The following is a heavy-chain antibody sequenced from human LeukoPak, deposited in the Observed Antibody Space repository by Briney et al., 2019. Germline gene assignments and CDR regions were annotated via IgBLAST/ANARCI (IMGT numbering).Heavy chain of an antibody. CDR3: ARAPRLYCSGGTCYHIDF. CDR2: IPYDGDNK. D-gene: IGHD2-15*01. CDR1: GFNITNYA. Sequence: GRSLRLSCPASGFNITNYAMHWVRQAPGKGLEWVAVIPYDGDNKYYADSVKGRFTIFRDNSKNTLFLQMHILRTEDTAVYYCARAPRLYCSGGTCYHIDFWGQGALVTVSS. J-gene: IGHJ4*02. V-gene: IGHV3-30-3*01.